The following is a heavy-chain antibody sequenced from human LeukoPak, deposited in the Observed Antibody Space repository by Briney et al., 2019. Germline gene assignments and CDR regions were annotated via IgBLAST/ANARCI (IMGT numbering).Heavy chain of an antibody. CDR2: ISAYNGNT. CDR3: ARDTITFGGVIVIQAPRYFDY. V-gene: IGHV1-18*01. CDR1: GYTFTSYG. J-gene: IGHJ4*02. Sequence: ASVKVSCKASGYTFTSYGISWVRQAPGQGLEWMGWISAYNGNTNYAQKLQGRVTMTTDTSTSTAYMELRSLRSDDTAVYYCARDTITFGGVIVIQAPRYFDYWGQGTLVTVSS. D-gene: IGHD3-16*02.